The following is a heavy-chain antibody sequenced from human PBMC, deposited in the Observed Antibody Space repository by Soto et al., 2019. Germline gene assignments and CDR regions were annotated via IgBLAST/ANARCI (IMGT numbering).Heavy chain of an antibody. CDR3: STVSWRGKLRMDV. J-gene: IGHJ6*01. Sequence: GGSLIVSCAASGFTFSDSYMSWIRQAPGKGLGWISYITFIGNTVYYADSLKGRFTISRDNAKNSLYLQMNRLRAEDTSVYYCSTVSWRGKLRMDVWGQGKTVIVCS. CDR2: ITFIGNTV. V-gene: IGHV3-11*01. D-gene: IGHD3-10*01. CDR1: GFTFSDSY.